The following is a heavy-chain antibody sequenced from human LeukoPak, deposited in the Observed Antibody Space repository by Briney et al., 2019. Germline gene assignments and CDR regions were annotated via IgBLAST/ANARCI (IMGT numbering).Heavy chain of an antibody. CDR1: GFTVSSNY. CDR3: ARDRGEYEWDV. Sequence: PGGSLRLSCAASGFTVSSNYMSWVRQAPGKGLEWVSVIYSGGSTYYADSVKGRFTISRDNSKNTLYLQMNSLRAEDTVVYYCARDRGEYEWDVWGKGTTVTVSS. V-gene: IGHV3-53*01. J-gene: IGHJ6*04. D-gene: IGHD2-2*01. CDR2: IYSGGST.